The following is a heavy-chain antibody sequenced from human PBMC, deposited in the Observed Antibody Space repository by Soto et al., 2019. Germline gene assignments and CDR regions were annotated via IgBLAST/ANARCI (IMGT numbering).Heavy chain of an antibody. CDR1: GGSISSGDYF. D-gene: IGHD3-3*01. Sequence: QVRLQESGPGLVKPSQTLSLTCTVSGGSISSGDYFWSWVRQPPGKGLEWIGYIYYTGSTSYNPSLKSRITMSVDTSQNQFSLTVSSVTAADTAVYFCARDDGYYRLYDYWGQGTLVTVSS. CDR2: IYYTGST. V-gene: IGHV4-30-4*01. CDR3: ARDDGYYRLYDY. J-gene: IGHJ4*02.